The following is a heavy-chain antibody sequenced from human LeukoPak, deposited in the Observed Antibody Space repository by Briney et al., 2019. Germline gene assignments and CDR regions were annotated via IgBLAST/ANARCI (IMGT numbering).Heavy chain of an antibody. V-gene: IGHV4-39*01. Sequence: SETLSLTCTVSGGSISGYYWGWARQPPGKGLEWIGIGSLSYRGSTYYSPSLKSRITISVDMARSQSSLRLSSVTAADTAVYYCAKSGFLEWYFDYWGQGKMVIVSS. D-gene: IGHD3-3*01. CDR1: GGSISGYY. J-gene: IGHJ4*02. CDR2: LSYRGST. CDR3: AKSGFLEWYFDY.